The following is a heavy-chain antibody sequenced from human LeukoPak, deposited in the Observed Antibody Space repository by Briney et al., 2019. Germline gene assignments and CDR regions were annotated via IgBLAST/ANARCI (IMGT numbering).Heavy chain of an antibody. V-gene: IGHV3-7*01. CDR2: IKHDGSEK. CDR1: GFTFRSYC. D-gene: IGHD3-3*01. CDR3: ARNVIGVVIFDY. Sequence: GGSLRLSCAASGFTFRSYCMSWVRQAPGQGLEWVANIKHDGSEKYYVDSVKGRFTISRDNAKNSLYLQMNSLRDEDTAVYYCARNVIGVVIFDYWGQGTLVTVSS. J-gene: IGHJ4*02.